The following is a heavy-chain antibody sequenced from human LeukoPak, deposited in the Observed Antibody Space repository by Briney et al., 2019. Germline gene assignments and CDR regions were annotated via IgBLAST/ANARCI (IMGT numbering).Heavy chain of an antibody. CDR3: ARDGPLPSVVVTASYYGMDV. Sequence: GGSLRLSCAASGFTFSSYGMHWVRQAPGKGLEWVAVISYDGSNKYYADSVKGRFTISRDNSRDTLYLQMNSLRAEDTAVYYCARDGPLPSVVVTASYYGMDVWGQGTTVTVSS. V-gene: IGHV3-30*03. J-gene: IGHJ6*02. CDR1: GFTFSSYG. CDR2: ISYDGSNK. D-gene: IGHD2-21*02.